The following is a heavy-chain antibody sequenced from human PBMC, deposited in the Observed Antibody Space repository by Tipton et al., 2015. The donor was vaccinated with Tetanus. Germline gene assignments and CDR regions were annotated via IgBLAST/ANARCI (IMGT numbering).Heavy chain of an antibody. J-gene: IGHJ4*02. CDR3: ARGADCSGGSCFSGDFDN. Sequence: SLRLSCAASGFIFSSYGIHWVRQAPGKGLEWVAVSWYDGTDKYYADSVKGRFTISRDNSKNTLYLQMNSLRAEDTAVYYCARGADCSGGSCFSGDFDNWGQGTQVTVSS. D-gene: IGHD2-15*01. CDR2: SWYDGTDK. CDR1: GFIFSSYG. V-gene: IGHV3-33*01.